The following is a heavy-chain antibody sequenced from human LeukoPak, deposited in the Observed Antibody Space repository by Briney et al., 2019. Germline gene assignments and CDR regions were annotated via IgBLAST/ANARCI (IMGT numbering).Heavy chain of an antibody. J-gene: IGHJ4*02. CDR3: AREHYYDSSGFYRDFDC. D-gene: IGHD3-22*01. CDR1: GFIFSSYA. Sequence: GGSLRLSCAASGFIFSSYAMHWVRQAPGKGLEWLALISYDGSNKYYADSVKGRFTISRDNSKNTLYLQMNSLRAEDTAVYYCAREHYYDSSGFYRDFDCWGQGTLVTVSS. CDR2: ISYDGSNK. V-gene: IGHV3-30-3*01.